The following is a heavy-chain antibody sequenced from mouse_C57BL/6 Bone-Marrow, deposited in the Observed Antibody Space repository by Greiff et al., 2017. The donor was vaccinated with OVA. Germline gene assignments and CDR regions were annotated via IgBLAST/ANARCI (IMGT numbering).Heavy chain of an antibody. CDR3: ARGDYYYGSAWFAY. CDR2: IYPGDGDT. J-gene: IGHJ3*01. CDR1: GYAFSSSW. Sequence: VKLMESGPELVKPGASVKISCKASGYAFSSSWMNWVKQRPGKGLEWIGRIYPGDGDTNYNGKFKGKATLTADKSSSTAYMQLSSLTSEDSAVYFCARGDYYYGSAWFAYGGQGPLVTVSA. V-gene: IGHV1-82*01. D-gene: IGHD1-1*01.